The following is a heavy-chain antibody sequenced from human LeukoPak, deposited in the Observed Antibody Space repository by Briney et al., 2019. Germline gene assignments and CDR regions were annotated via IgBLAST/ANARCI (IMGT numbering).Heavy chain of an antibody. V-gene: IGHV3-33*05. D-gene: IGHD2-15*01. CDR3: ASLAGLGYCSGGSCYSFDY. Sequence: GGSLRLSCAASGFAFSAYGMHWVRQAPGKGLEWVAVISYDGSNKYYADSVKGRFTISRDNSKNTLYLQMNSLRAEDTAVYYCASLAGLGYCSGGSCYSFDYWGQGTLVTVSS. CDR2: ISYDGSNK. J-gene: IGHJ4*02. CDR1: GFAFSAYG.